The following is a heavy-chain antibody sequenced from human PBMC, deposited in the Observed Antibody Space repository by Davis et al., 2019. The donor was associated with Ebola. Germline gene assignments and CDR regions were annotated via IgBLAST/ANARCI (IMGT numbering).Heavy chain of an antibody. V-gene: IGHV3-66*03. CDR2: LYSSGST. J-gene: IGHJ4*02. D-gene: IGHD5-18*01. Sequence: GGSLRLSCAASGFTVSSNYMIWVRQAPGKGLEWVSLLYSSGSTFYADSVKGRFTISRDNSKNTLYLQMNSLRAEDTAVYYCARTTAMGNWGQGTLVTVSS. CDR3: ARTTAMGN. CDR1: GFTVSSNY.